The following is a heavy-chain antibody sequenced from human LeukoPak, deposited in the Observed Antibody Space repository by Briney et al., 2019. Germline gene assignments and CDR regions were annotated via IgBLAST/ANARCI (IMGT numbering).Heavy chain of an antibody. CDR3: ATSRGFSSTKHGFDY. Sequence: SETLSLTCTVSGGSISSYSWSWIRQPPGKGLEWIGSIYYSGSTNYNPSLKSRVTISVDTSKNQFSLKLSSVTAADTAVYYCATSRGFSSTKHGFDYWGQGTLVTVSS. D-gene: IGHD2-2*01. CDR1: GGSISSYS. V-gene: IGHV4-59*01. J-gene: IGHJ4*02. CDR2: IYYSGST.